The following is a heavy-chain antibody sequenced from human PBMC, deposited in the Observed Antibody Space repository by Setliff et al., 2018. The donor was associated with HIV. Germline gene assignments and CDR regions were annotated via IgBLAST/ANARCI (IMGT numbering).Heavy chain of an antibody. CDR3: AKDRSGSYRTFDY. CDR1: GASSIYF. Sequence: PSETLSLTCTVSGASSIYFWGWIRQPPGKGLEWIGSVYYSGSTYYNPSLKSRVTISMDTSKNQFSLKLNSVTAADTAVYYCAKDRSGSYRTFDYWGPGILVTV. D-gene: IGHD1-26*01. V-gene: IGHV4-39*07. J-gene: IGHJ4*02. CDR2: VYYSGST.